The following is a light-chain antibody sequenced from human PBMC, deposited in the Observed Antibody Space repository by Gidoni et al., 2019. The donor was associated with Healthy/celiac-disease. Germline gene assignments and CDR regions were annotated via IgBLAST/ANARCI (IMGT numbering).Light chain of an antibody. J-gene: IGKJ1*01. CDR2: GAS. Sequence: EIVLTQYPGTLSLSPGERATLSCRASQSVSSSYLAWYQQKPGQAPRLHIYGASSRATVIPDRFSGSGSGTDFTLTISSREPEDFAVYYCQQYGSAPRTFGQGTKVEIK. CDR1: QSVSSSY. V-gene: IGKV3-20*01. CDR3: QQYGSAPRT.